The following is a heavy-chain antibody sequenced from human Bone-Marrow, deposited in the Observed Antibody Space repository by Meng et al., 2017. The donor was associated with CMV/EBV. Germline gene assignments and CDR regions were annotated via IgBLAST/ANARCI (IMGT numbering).Heavy chain of an antibody. CDR3: AKDGTYYDFWSGYTYYYYYYGMDV. J-gene: IGHJ6*01. D-gene: IGHD3-3*01. CDR2: ISGGGETT. CDR1: GFIFSTYV. Sequence: GESLKISCAGSGFIFSTYVMSWVRQAPRKGLEWLSVISGGGETTYYEASVKGRFTISRDNSKNTVYLQMNSLRAEDTAVYYCAKDGTYYDFWSGYTYYYYYYGMDVWGQGTTVTVSS. V-gene: IGHV3-23*01.